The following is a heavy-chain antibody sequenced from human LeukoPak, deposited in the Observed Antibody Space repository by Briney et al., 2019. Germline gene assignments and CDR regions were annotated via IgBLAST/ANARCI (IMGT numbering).Heavy chain of an antibody. Sequence: GGSLRLSCAASGFTFSTYGMHWVRQAPGKGLEWVAIMSYDESNKYYADSVKGRFTISRDNSKNTLYLQMNSLRVEDTAVYYCARGKLGSFDIWGQGTLVTVSS. J-gene: IGHJ3*02. V-gene: IGHV3-30*03. D-gene: IGHD3-10*01. CDR3: ARGKLGSFDI. CDR2: MSYDESNK. CDR1: GFTFSTYG.